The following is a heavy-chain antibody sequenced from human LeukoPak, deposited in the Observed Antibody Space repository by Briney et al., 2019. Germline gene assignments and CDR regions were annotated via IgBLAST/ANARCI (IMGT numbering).Heavy chain of an antibody. J-gene: IGHJ5*02. CDR2: IYHTGST. D-gene: IGHD2-15*01. Sequence: NPSETLSLTCAVSGYSISSGYYWGWIRQPPGKGLEWIGGIYHTGSTYYNLSLKSRVTISVDTSKNQFSLKLRSVTAADTAVYYRACCSGGTCYGGWFDPWGQGTLVTVSS. CDR3: ACCSGGTCYGGWFDP. V-gene: IGHV4-38-2*01. CDR1: GYSISSGYY.